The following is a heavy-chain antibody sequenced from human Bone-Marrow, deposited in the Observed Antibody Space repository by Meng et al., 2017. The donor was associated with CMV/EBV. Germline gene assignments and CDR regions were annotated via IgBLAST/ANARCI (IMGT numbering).Heavy chain of an antibody. CDR3: ARDGGSRGSSSSDY. D-gene: IGHD6-6*01. CDR1: GGTFSSYT. V-gene: IGHV1-69*04. J-gene: IGHJ4*02. CDR2: IIPILGIA. Sequence: SVKVSCKASGGTFSSYTVSWVRQAPGQGLEWMGRIIPILGIANYAQKFQGRVTITADKSTSTAYMELSSLRSEDTAVYYCARDGGSRGSSSSDYWGQGTLVTVSS.